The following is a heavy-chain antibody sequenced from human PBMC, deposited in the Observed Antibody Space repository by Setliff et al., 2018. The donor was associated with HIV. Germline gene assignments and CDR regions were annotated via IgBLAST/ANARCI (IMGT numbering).Heavy chain of an antibody. J-gene: IGHJ6*03. V-gene: IGHV4-4*07. Sequence: SETLSLTCSVSGDSTSNSCWSWIRQPAGKGLEWIGRLHASGNTNYNPSLKSRVTMSIDTSKNQLSLRLTSVTAADTAVYYCARDVLKSNYLGYYYYLDVWGKGTTVTVSS. CDR1: GDSTSNSC. CDR3: ARDVLKSNYLGYYYYLDV. CDR2: LHASGNT. D-gene: IGHD3-9*01.